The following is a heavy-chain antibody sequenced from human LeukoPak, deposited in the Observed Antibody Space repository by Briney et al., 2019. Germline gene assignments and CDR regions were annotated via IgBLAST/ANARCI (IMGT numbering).Heavy chain of an antibody. CDR3: ASDRRDSCGLSAFDI. CDR1: GGSFSGYY. V-gene: IGHV4-59*01. J-gene: IGHJ3*02. Sequence: ASETLSLTCAVYGGSFSGYYWSWIRQPPGKGLEWIGNIYYSGSTNYNPSLKSRVTISLDTSKNQFSLKLSSVIAADTAVYYCASDRRDSCGLSAFDIWGQGTKVTVSS. CDR2: IYYSGST. D-gene: IGHD2-21*01.